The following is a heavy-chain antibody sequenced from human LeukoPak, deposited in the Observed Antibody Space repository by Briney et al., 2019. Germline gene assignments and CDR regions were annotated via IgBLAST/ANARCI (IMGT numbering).Heavy chain of an antibody. CDR2: ISSSRSTI. V-gene: IGHV3-48*01. CDR1: GFTFSSYS. CDR3: AREGYYGSGSPPSLYFDY. J-gene: IGHJ4*02. D-gene: IGHD3-10*01. Sequence: GGSLRLSCAASGFTFSSYSMNWVRQAPGKGLECVSYISSSRSTISYADSVKGRFTISRDNSRSTLYLQMNSLRPEDTAIYYCAREGYYGSGSPPSLYFDYWGQGTLVTVSS.